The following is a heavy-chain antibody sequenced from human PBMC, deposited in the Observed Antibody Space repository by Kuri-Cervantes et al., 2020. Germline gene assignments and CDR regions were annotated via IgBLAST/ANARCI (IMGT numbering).Heavy chain of an antibody. CDR1: GFTFSSYG. CDR2: ISDDGSKK. Sequence: GESLKISCAASGFTFSSYGMHWVRQAPGKGLEWVAVISDDGSKKYYADSVRGRFTISRDNSKNTLYLQMNSLRAEDTAVYYCARVRGVIRNYYGMDVWGQGTTVTVSS. D-gene: IGHD3-10*01. J-gene: IGHJ6*02. V-gene: IGHV3-30*12. CDR3: ARVRGVIRNYYGMDV.